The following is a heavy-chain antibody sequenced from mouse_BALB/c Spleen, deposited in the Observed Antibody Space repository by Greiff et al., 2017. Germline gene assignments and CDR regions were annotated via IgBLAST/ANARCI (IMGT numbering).Heavy chain of an antibody. J-gene: IGHJ1*01. V-gene: IGHV1-7*01. CDR3: ARLYGYGYFDV. D-gene: IGHD1-1*01. Sequence: VQLQQSGAELAKPGASVKMSCKASGYTFTSYWMHWVKQRPGQGLEWIGYINPSTGYTEYNQKFKDKATLTADKSSSTAYMQLSSLTSEDSAVYYCARLYGYGYFDVWGAGTTVTVSS. CDR1: GYTFTSYW. CDR2: INPSTGYT.